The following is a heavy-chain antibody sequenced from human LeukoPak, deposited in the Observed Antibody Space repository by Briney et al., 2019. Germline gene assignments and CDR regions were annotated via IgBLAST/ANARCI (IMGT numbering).Heavy chain of an antibody. CDR3: ARSYSSGWSGANWFDP. Sequence: APVKVSCKASGYTFTGYYMHWVRQAPGQGLEWMGWINPNSGGTNYAQKFQGRVTMTRDTSISTAYMELSRLRSDDTAVYYCARSYSSGWSGANWFDPWGQGTLVTVSS. J-gene: IGHJ5*02. D-gene: IGHD6-19*01. V-gene: IGHV1-2*02. CDR2: INPNSGGT. CDR1: GYTFTGYY.